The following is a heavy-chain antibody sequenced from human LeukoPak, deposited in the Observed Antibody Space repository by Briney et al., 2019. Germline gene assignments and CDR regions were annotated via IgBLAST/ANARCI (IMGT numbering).Heavy chain of an antibody. D-gene: IGHD6-19*01. J-gene: IGHJ4*02. V-gene: IGHV3-20*04. Sequence: GGSLRLSCAASGFIFDDHGMSWVRQAPGKGLEWVSGINWNGGSTGYADSVKGRFTISRDNAKNSLYLQMSSLRAEDTALYYCAGGDRNGWYFYYWGQGTLVTVSS. CDR3: AGGDRNGWYFYY. CDR2: INWNGGST. CDR1: GFIFDDHG.